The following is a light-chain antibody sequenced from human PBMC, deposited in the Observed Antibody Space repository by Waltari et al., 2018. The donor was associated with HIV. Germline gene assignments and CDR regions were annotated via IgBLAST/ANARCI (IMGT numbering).Light chain of an antibody. CDR3: QQYYTLRST. J-gene: IGKJ4*01. Sequence: DIVMTQSPASLAVSLGARATVTCTSSRTVLYNRNYLAWYQQKPGQAPKVLIYWASTRAFGVPDRFSGSGSGTDFRLTISRVQADDVAIYYCQQYYTLRSTFGGGTKIEI. V-gene: IGKV4-1*01. CDR1: RTVLYNRNY. CDR2: WAS.